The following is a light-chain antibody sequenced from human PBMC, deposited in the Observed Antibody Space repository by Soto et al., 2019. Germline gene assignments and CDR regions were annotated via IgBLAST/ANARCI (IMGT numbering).Light chain of an antibody. J-gene: IGKJ2*01. CDR1: QSINLY. CDR3: QQSYRSPYT. CDR2: GAS. V-gene: IGKV1-39*01. Sequence: IQLTQSQSSLYASVGDSVTVTCRASQSINLYLNWYQQKPGKAPTLLIYGASTLQSGVPSRFSGGGSRTDFTLTISSLQTEDFATYYCQQSYRSPYTFGHGTKLAI.